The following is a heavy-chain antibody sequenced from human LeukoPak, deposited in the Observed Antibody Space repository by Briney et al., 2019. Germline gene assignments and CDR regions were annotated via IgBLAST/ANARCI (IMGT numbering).Heavy chain of an antibody. V-gene: IGHV1-46*01. CDR2: INPSGGST. J-gene: IGHJ4*02. D-gene: IGHD1-26*01. CDR1: GYTFTSHY. Sequence: ASVKVSCKASGYTFTSHYMHWVRQAPGQGLEWMGIINPSGGSTSYAQKFQGRVTISVDTSKNQFSLKLSSVTAADTAVYYCARPGGSQHSLDYWGQGTLVTVSS. CDR3: ARPGGSQHSLDY.